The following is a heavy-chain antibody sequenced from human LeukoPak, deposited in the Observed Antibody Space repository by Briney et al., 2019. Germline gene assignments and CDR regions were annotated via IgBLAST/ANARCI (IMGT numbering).Heavy chain of an antibody. J-gene: IGHJ4*02. CDR1: GFTFSSYA. Sequence: GGSLRLSCAASGFTFSSYAMSWVRQAPGKGLEWVSAISGSGGSTYYADSVKGRFTISRDNSKNTLYLQMSSLRAEDTAVYYCAKAGSGWYPVLYYFDYWGQGTLVTVSS. V-gene: IGHV3-23*01. CDR3: AKAGSGWYPVLYYFDY. D-gene: IGHD6-19*01. CDR2: ISGSGGST.